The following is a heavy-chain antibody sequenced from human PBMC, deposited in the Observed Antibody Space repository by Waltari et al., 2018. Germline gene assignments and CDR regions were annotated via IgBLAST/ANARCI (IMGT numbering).Heavy chain of an antibody. J-gene: IGHJ3*02. Sequence: EVQLVESGGGLVQPGGSLRLSCAVSGFTLSNYWMTWVRQTPGKGLEGVAKIKGDGRKEEHVDSGKGRFTIARENAKNSVFLQMNSLRVEDTAVYYWARDRNYYDNTYYYDVFDIWGQGTMVTVSS. V-gene: IGHV3-7*03. D-gene: IGHD3-16*01. CDR2: IKGDGRKE. CDR3: ARDRNYYDNTYYYDVFDI. CDR1: GFTLSNYW.